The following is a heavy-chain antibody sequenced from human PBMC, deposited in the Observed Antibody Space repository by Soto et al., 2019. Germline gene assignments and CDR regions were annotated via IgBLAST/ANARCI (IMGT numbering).Heavy chain of an antibody. CDR1: GGSVNGYY. D-gene: IGHD3-3*01. CDR2: INHTGDT. V-gene: IGHV4-34*01. J-gene: IGHJ5*02. CDR3: ATRITVFGLLIPPFDP. Sequence: TSETLSPTCAVYGGSVNGYYWNWIRQAPGKGLEWIGEINHTGDTHYNPSLKSRVTMSVDTSKNQFSLRLSSVTAADTAIYYCATRITVFGLLIPPFDPWGQGTQVTVSS.